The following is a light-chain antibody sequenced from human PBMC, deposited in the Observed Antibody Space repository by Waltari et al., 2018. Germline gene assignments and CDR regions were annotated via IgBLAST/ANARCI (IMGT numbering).Light chain of an antibody. CDR1: SSHLGSNI. CDR3: AAWDDSLLGV. J-gene: IGLJ3*02. Sequence: QSVLTQPPSASGTPGQSVTISCSGSSSHLGSNIVNWYQPLPGTPPNLLIYSNDQRPSGVPDRFSGSKSGTSAYLAISGLHSEDEAEYYCAAWDDSLLGVFGGGTKLTVL. CDR2: SND. V-gene: IGLV1-44*01.